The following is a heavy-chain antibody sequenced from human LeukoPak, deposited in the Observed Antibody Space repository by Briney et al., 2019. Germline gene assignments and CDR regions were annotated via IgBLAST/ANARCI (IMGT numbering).Heavy chain of an antibody. D-gene: IGHD5-12*01. CDR1: GGSFSGYY. J-gene: IGHJ4*02. Sequence: SETLSLTCAVYGGSFSGYYWSWIRQPPGKGLEWIGEINHSGSTNYNPSLKSRVTISVDTSKNQFSLKLSSVTAADTAVYYCASDSGYDEIDYWGEGTLVTVSS. CDR3: ASDSGYDEIDY. CDR2: INHSGST. V-gene: IGHV4-34*01.